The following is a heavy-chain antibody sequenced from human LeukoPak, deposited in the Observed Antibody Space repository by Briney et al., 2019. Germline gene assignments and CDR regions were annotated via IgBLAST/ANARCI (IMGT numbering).Heavy chain of an antibody. D-gene: IGHD2-8*02. CDR2: IGYSGTNT. Sequence: PGGSLRLSCAASGFSFSSFGMHWVRQAPGEGLEWVAYIGYSGTNTHYADSVKGRFTISRDNSKNTMHLQMNSLRAADTALYSCARDLTGKYYIAYWGQGTLVTVSS. J-gene: IGHJ4*02. CDR3: ARDLTGKYYIAY. V-gene: IGHV3-30*02. CDR1: GFSFSSFG.